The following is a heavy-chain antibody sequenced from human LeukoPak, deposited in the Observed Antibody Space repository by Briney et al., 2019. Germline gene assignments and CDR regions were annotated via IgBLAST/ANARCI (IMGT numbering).Heavy chain of an antibody. D-gene: IGHD2-2*01. V-gene: IGHV3-30*02. Sequence: GGSLRLSCTASGFTFSSYGMHWVRQAPGKGLEWVAFIRYDGSDKYYADSVKGRFTISRDNSKNTLYLQMNSLRAEDTAVYYCAKGYCGSTSCPLDYWGQGTLVTVSS. CDR3: AKGYCGSTSCPLDY. CDR2: IRYDGSDK. J-gene: IGHJ4*02. CDR1: GFTFSSYG.